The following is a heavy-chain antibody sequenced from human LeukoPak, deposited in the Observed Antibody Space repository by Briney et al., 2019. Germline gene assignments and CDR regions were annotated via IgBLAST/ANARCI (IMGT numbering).Heavy chain of an antibody. D-gene: IGHD1-20*01. CDR2: IYHSGST. CDR3: ARDLYNWNYDY. V-gene: IGHV4-38-2*02. Sequence: SETLSLTCTVSGYSISSGYYWGWIRQPPGKGLEWIGSIYHSGSTYYNPSLKSRVTISVDTSKNQFSRKLSSVTAADTAVYYCARDLYNWNYDYWGQGTLVTVSS. CDR1: GYSISSGYY. J-gene: IGHJ4*02.